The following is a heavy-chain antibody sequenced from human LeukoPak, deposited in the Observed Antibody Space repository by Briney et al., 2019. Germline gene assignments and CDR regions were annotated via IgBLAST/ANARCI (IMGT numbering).Heavy chain of an antibody. D-gene: IGHD3-10*01. CDR1: GFTLSSYD. Sequence: GGSLRLSCVASGFTLSSYDMHWVRQTTGESLEWVSIIYKTGETYYPDSVKGRFTISRDGAKNSLYLQMNSLRAGDTAVYYCAREMSGSNDAFDVWGQGTMVTVSS. CDR2: IYKTGET. CDR3: AREMSGSNDAFDV. J-gene: IGHJ3*01. V-gene: IGHV3-13*01.